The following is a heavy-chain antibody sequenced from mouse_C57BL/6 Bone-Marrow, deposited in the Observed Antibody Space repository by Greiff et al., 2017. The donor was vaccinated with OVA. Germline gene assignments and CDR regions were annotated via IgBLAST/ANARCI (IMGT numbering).Heavy chain of an antibody. CDR2: INPSSGYT. V-gene: IGHV1-4*01. D-gene: IGHD2-1*01. CDR3: AREDGNWFAY. CDR1: GYTFTSYT. Sequence: QVPLKESGAELARPGASVKMSCKASGYTFTSYTMHWVKQRPGQGLEWIGYINPSSGYTKYNQKFKDKATLTADKSSSTAYMQLSSLTSEDSAVYYCAREDGNWFAYWGQGTLVTVSA. J-gene: IGHJ3*01.